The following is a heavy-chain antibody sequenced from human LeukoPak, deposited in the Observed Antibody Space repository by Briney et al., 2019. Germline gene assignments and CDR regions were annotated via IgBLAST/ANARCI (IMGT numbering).Heavy chain of an antibody. J-gene: IGHJ5*02. D-gene: IGHD3-22*01. CDR2: IYYSGST. Sequence: SETLSLTCTVSGGSISSYYWSWIRQPPGKGLEWIGYIYYSGSTNYNPSLKSRVTISVDTSKNQFSLKLSSVTAADTAVYYCARGDQYYYDSSAPPNWFDHWGQGTLVTVSS. CDR1: GGSISSYY. V-gene: IGHV4-59*01. CDR3: ARGDQYYYDSSAPPNWFDH.